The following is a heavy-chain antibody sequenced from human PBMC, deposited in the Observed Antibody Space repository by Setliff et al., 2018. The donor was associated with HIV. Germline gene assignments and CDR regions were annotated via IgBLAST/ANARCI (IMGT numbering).Heavy chain of an antibody. CDR2: IYYSGST. Sequence: SETLSLTCTVSGGSISSYYWSWIRQPPGKGLEWIGYIYYSGSTNYNPSLKSRVTISVDTSKNQFSLRVNSVTASDTAVYYCTRRAHGRQEPLWDQGTLVTVSS. CDR3: TRRAHGRQEPL. V-gene: IGHV4-59*08. CDR1: GGSISSYY. J-gene: IGHJ4*02.